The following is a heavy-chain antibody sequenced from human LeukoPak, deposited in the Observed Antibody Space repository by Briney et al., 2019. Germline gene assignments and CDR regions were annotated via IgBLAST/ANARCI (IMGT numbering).Heavy chain of an antibody. CDR2: IYYSGIN. J-gene: IGHJ5*02. D-gene: IGHD4-17*01. Sequence: PSETLSLTCTVSGGSISSSTYYWGWIRQPPGKGLEWIGNIYYSGINYYNPFLKSRVTISVDTSKNQFSLKFTSVTAADTALYYCARDGRHKDYEGGFDPWGQGTLVTVSS. V-gene: IGHV4-39*02. CDR3: ARDGRHKDYEGGFDP. CDR1: GGSISSSTYY.